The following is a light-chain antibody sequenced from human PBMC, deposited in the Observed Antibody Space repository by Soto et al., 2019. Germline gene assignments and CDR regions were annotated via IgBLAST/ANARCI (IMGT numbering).Light chain of an antibody. Sequence: DIQMTQSPSSLSASVGDRVTITCQASQDISNFLNWYHQTAGKAPRLLIHDVSSLQPGVASRFSGSGSGTDFSLTINSLQPEDIGTFYCQQYDKQPVTFGGGTKVDIK. CDR3: QQYDKQPVT. V-gene: IGKV1-33*01. J-gene: IGKJ4*01. CDR2: DVS. CDR1: QDISNF.